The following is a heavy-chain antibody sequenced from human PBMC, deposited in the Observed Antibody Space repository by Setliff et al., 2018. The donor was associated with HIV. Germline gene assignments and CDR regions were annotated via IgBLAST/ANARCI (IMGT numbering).Heavy chain of an antibody. CDR3: ARFVRGAFDS. CDR2: IYYSGTT. V-gene: IGHV4-31*03. Sequence: SETLSLTCTVSGGSIRSGGYYWSWIRQHSRKGLEWIGSIYYSGTTYYNPSLKSRISISIDTSKNQFTLKLSSVAAADTAVYSCARFVRGAFDSWGQGSLVTVSS. J-gene: IGHJ4*02. CDR1: GGSIRSGGYY. D-gene: IGHD3-10*02.